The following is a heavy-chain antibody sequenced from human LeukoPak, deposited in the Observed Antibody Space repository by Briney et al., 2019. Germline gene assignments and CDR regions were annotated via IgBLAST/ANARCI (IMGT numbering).Heavy chain of an antibody. CDR2: IYHSGST. D-gene: IGHD2-21*02. V-gene: IGHV4-59*01. J-gene: IGHJ4*02. CDR1: GGSISSNY. CDR3: ARYLAPVTSIDY. Sequence: SETLSLTCTVSGGSISSNYWSWIRQPPGKGLEWIGYIYHSGSTNYNPSLKSRVTISVDTSKNQFSLMLSSVTAADTAVYYCARYLAPVTSIDYWGQGTLVTVSS.